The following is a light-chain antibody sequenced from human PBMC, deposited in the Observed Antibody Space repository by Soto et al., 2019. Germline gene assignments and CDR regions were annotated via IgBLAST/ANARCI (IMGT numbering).Light chain of an antibody. CDR1: QTISSW. V-gene: IGKV1-5*03. J-gene: IGKJ2*01. CDR3: QQYSTYPYI. CDR2: KAS. Sequence: DIQMTQSPSTLSGSVGARVTITCRASQTISSWLAWYQQKPGKAPKLLIYKASTLESGVPSRFSGGGIGTEFSLSISSLQPDDFATYYCQQYSTYPYIFGQGTKVDI.